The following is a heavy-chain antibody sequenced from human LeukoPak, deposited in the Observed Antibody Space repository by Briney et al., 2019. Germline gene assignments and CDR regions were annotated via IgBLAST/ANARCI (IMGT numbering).Heavy chain of an antibody. CDR2: VKQDGSQK. Sequence: GRSLTLSCAASGFTFSSYWMSWVRQAPGKGLERVANVKQDGSQKYYVDSVRGRFTISRDNAKNSLYLQMNSLRAEDTAVYYCARDAHYAFDMWGQGTMVTVSS. V-gene: IGHV3-7*03. J-gene: IGHJ3*02. CDR3: ARDAHYAFDM. CDR1: GFTFSSYW.